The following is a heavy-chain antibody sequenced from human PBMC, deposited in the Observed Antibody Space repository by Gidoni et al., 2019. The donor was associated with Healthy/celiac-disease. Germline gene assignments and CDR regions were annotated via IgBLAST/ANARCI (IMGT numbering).Heavy chain of an antibody. Sequence: QLQLQESGPGLVKPSATLSLTCTVSGGSISSSSYYWGWIRQPPGKGLEWIGIIYYSGSTYYNPSRKSRVTISVDTSKNQFSLKLSSVTAADTAVYYCARDSRDIVVVVAASPYYFDYWGQGTLVTVSS. CDR1: GGSISSSSYY. CDR3: ARDSRDIVVVVAASPYYFDY. J-gene: IGHJ4*02. V-gene: IGHV4-39*07. CDR2: IYYSGST. D-gene: IGHD2-15*01.